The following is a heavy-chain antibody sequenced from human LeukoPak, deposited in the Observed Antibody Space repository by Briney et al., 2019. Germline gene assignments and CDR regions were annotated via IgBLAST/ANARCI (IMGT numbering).Heavy chain of an antibody. J-gene: IGHJ6*02. CDR2: INHSGST. CDR1: GGSFSAYY. CDR3: ARVTQLRPRYYYYYYGMDV. V-gene: IGHV4-34*01. Sequence: PSETLSLTCAVYGGSFSAYYWSWIRQPPGKGLEWIGEINHSGSTNYNPSLKSRVTISVDTSKNQFSLKLSSVTAADTAVYYCARVTQLRPRYYYYYYGMDVWGQGTTVTVSS. D-gene: IGHD2-2*01.